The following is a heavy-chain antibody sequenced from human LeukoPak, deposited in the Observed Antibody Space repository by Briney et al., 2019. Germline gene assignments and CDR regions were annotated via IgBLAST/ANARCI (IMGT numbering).Heavy chain of an antibody. CDR3: ARDLPTTAFDI. V-gene: IGHV4-30-4*08. CDR2: IYYSGST. Sequence: SQTLSLTCTVSGGSISSGDYYWSWIRQPPGKGLEWIGYIYYSGSTYYNPSLKSRVTISVDTSKNQFSLKLSSVTAADTAVHYCARDLPTTAFDIWGQGTMVTVSS. CDR1: GGSISSGDYY. J-gene: IGHJ3*02. D-gene: IGHD1-7*01.